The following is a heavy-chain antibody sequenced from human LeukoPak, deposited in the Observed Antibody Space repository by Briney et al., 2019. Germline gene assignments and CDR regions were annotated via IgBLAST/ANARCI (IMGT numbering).Heavy chain of an antibody. CDR2: IYPTGST. J-gene: IGHJ5*02. D-gene: IGHD6-13*01. V-gene: IGHV4-38-2*02. Sequence: PSETLSLTCTVSGYPISSGYYWGWIRQPPGKGLEWIGDIYPTGSTYYNPSLKSRVTISVDTSKNQFSLKVSSVSAADTAVYYCARAYSSSWYWNWFDPWGQGTLVTVSS. CDR3: ARAYSSSWYWNWFDP. CDR1: GYPISSGYY.